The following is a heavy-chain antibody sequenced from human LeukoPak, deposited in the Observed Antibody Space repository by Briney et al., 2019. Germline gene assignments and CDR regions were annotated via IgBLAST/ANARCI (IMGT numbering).Heavy chain of an antibody. CDR3: AKMRGQYYHSYYMDA. CDR1: GFIFSNYA. J-gene: IGHJ6*03. CDR2: GGSGGST. V-gene: IGHV3-23*01. Sequence: AGGSLRLSCAASGFIFSNYAMTWVRQAPGKGLEWVSYGGSGGSTYYADSVKGRFTVSRDNSKSTLYLQMNSLTAEDTAVYYCAKMRGQYYHSYYMDAWGKGTTVTVSS.